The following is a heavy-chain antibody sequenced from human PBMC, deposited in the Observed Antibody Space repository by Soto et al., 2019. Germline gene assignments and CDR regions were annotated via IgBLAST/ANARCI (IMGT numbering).Heavy chain of an antibody. Sequence: GGSLRLSCAASGFSVSNYWMHWVRQAPGNGLVWVSRINDDRSPITYADSVKGRFTISRDTARKTLYLQMNCLRVEDTGVYFCARALGYVSGEAHWGQGILVTVSS. CDR1: GFSVSNYW. CDR3: ARALGYVSGEAH. V-gene: IGHV3-74*03. J-gene: IGHJ4*02. CDR2: INDDRSPI. D-gene: IGHD5-12*01.